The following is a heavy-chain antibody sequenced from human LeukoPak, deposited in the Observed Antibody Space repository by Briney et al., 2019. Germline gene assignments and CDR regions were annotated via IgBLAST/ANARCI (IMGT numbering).Heavy chain of an antibody. V-gene: IGHV1-69*13. Sequence: SVKVSCKASGGTFSSYAISWVRQAPGQGLEWMGGIIPIFGTANYAQKFQGRVTITADESTSTAYMELSSLRSEDPAVYYCARDIVVVVAATRRQYDAFDIWGQGTMVTVSS. CDR1: GGTFSSYA. CDR3: ARDIVVVVAATRRQYDAFDI. D-gene: IGHD2-15*01. CDR2: IIPIFGTA. J-gene: IGHJ3*02.